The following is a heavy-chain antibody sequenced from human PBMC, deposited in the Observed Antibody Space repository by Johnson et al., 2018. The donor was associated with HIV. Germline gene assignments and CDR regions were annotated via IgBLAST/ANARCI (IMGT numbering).Heavy chain of an antibody. CDR3: AKVLYSSSSDAFDI. CDR2: ISHDGSDK. V-gene: IGHV3-30*18. D-gene: IGHD6-6*01. Sequence: QVQLVESGGGLVQPGGSLRLSCAASGFTVSSNYMSWVRQAPGKGLEWVAVISHDGSDKNYADSVKGRFTISRDNAKNSLYLQMNSLRAEDTAVYYCAKVLYSSSSDAFDIWGQGTMVTVSS. J-gene: IGHJ3*02. CDR1: GFTVSSNY.